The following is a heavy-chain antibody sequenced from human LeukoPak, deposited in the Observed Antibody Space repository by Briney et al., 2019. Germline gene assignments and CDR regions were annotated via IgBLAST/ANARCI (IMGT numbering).Heavy chain of an antibody. CDR1: GGSISSYY. CDR2: IYTSGST. V-gene: IGHV4-4*07. J-gene: IGHJ3*02. CDR3: ARSSHLHSSGWYAGAFDI. D-gene: IGHD6-19*01. Sequence: SETLSLTCTVSGGSISSYYWSWLRQPAGKGLEWVGRIYTSGSTNYNPSLKSRVTMSVDTSKNQFYLKLSSVTAADKAVYYCARSSHLHSSGWYAGAFDIWGQGTMVTVSS.